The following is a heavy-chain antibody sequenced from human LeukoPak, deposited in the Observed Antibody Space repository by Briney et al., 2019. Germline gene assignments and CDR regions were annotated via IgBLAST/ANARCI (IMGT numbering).Heavy chain of an antibody. J-gene: IGHJ4*02. CDR1: GGSIISGSYY. D-gene: IGHD1-1*01. CDR3: ASGTPLDY. Sequence: SETLSLTCTVSGGSIISGSYYWSWIRQPAGKGLEWIGRIYTSGSTNYNPSLKSRVTISVDTSKNQFSLKLSSVTAADTAVYYCASGTPLDYWGQGTLVTVSS. CDR2: IYTSGST. V-gene: IGHV4-61*02.